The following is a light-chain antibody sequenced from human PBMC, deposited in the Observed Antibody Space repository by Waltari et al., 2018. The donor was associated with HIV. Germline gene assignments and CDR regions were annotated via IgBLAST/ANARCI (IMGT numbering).Light chain of an antibody. V-gene: IGLV2-8*01. Sequence: QPARPHPPPTPGSLGRSAPSSCPAPVSAFGADSSFPWFQQHPHSAPKLLLYEVTKRPSGVPDRFSGSRSGDTAFLSVSGLQPDDSAAYFCSSYGDNIRVLFGGGTNLTVL. CDR2: EVT. CDR3: SSYGDNIRVL. CDR1: VSAFGADSS. J-gene: IGLJ2*01.